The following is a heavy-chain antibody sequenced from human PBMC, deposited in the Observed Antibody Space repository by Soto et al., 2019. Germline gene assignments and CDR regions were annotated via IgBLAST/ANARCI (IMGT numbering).Heavy chain of an antibody. CDR2: TSYDGGDK. J-gene: IGHJ1*01. CDR3: ARWGTTGGLDV. V-gene: IGHV3-30*19. D-gene: IGHD3-16*01. Sequence: QVQLVESGGGVVQPGTSLRVSCVGSGFTFRSYVIHWVRQAPGKGLEWVALTSYDGGDKYYGDSVRGRFTISRDNSRNTVDPQMDSLRLEDTALYYCARWGTTGGLDVWGQGTLVSVSS. CDR1: GFTFRSYV.